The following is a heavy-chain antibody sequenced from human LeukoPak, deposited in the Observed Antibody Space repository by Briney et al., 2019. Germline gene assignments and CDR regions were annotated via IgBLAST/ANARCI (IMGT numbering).Heavy chain of an antibody. Sequence: ASVNVSCKASGGTFSSYAISWVRQAPGQGLEWMRGIIPIFGTANYAQKFQGRVTITADVSTSTAYMELSSLRSEDTAVYYCARDRRYSSSWYDYWGQGTLVTVSS. CDR3: ARDRRYSSSWYDY. J-gene: IGHJ4*02. CDR2: IIPIFGTA. D-gene: IGHD6-13*01. CDR1: GGTFSSYA. V-gene: IGHV1-69*13.